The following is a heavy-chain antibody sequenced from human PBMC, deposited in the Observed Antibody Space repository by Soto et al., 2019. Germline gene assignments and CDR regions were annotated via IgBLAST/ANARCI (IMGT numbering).Heavy chain of an antibody. D-gene: IGHD3-22*01. CDR3: ARDSSGVFYYYYGMDV. J-gene: IGHJ6*02. Sequence: ASVKVSCKASGYTFTSYGISWVRQAPGQGLEWMGWISAYNGNTNYAQKLQGRVTMTTGTSTSTAYMELRSLRSDDTAVYYCARDSSGVFYYYYGMDVWGQGTTVTVSS. CDR2: ISAYNGNT. V-gene: IGHV1-18*01. CDR1: GYTFTSYG.